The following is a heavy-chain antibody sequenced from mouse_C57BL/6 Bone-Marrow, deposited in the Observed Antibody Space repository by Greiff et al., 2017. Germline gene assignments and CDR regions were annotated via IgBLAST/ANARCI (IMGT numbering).Heavy chain of an antibody. D-gene: IGHD1-1*01. V-gene: IGHV1-52*01. CDR3: ARTPPWYDSIYYAMDY. CDR2: IDPSDSET. CDR1: GYTFTSYW. Sequence: QVQLQQPGAELVRPGSSVKLSCKASGYTFTSYWMHWVKQRPIQGLEWIGNIDPSDSETHYNQKFKDKATLTVDKSSSTAYMQLSSLTSEDSAVYYCARTPPWYDSIYYAMDYWGQGTSVTVSS. J-gene: IGHJ4*01.